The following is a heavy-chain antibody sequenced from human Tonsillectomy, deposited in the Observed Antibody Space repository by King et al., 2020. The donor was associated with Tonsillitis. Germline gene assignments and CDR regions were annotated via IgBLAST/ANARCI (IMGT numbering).Heavy chain of an antibody. V-gene: IGHV3-9*01. J-gene: IGHJ4*02. D-gene: IGHD3-10*01. CDR2: IMWISDNI. Sequence: VQLVESGGGLVQPGRSLRLSCAASGFTFNDYAMRGVRQAPGEGREGVSGIMWISDNIDYADSVKGRFTISRDNAKNSLYLQMNSLRAEDTAVYYCARAGGRITMVRFDYWGQGTLVTVSS. CDR1: GFTFNDYA. CDR3: ARAGGRITMVRFDY.